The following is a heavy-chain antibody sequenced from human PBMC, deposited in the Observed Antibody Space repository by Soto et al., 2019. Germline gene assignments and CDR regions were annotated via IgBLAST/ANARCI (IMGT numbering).Heavy chain of an antibody. Sequence: QVQLVESGGGVVQPGRSLRLSCAASGFTFSSYGMLWVRQAPGKGLEWVAVIWYDGSNKYYADSVKGRFTISRDNSKNTLYLQMNSLRAEDTAVYYCAREAVAGTLGYWGQGTLVTVSS. V-gene: IGHV3-33*01. D-gene: IGHD6-19*01. CDR3: AREAVAGTLGY. CDR2: IWYDGSNK. J-gene: IGHJ4*02. CDR1: GFTFSSYG.